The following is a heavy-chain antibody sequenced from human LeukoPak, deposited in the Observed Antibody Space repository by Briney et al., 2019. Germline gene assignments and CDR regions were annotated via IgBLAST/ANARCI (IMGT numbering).Heavy chain of an antibody. CDR2: IYYSGST. D-gene: IGHD3-3*01. CDR1: GGSIRSGGYY. J-gene: IGHJ3*02. Sequence: SQTLSLTCTVSGGSIRSGGYYWSWIRQHPGTGLEWIGYIYYSGSTYYNPSLKSRVTISVDTSKNQFSLKLSSVTAADTAVYYCARELWYYDFWSGYSNDAFDIWGQGTMVTVSS. V-gene: IGHV4-31*03. CDR3: ARELWYYDFWSGYSNDAFDI.